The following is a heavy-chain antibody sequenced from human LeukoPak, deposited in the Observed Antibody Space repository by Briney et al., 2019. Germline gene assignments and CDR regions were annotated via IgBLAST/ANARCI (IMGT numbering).Heavy chain of an antibody. D-gene: IGHD5/OR15-5a*01. CDR3: VRGIPVSGPYYFDS. CDR1: GVSITSGKFY. Sequence: PSETLSLTCPVSGVSITSGKFYWGWIRQPPGKRLEWIGSLYYSGTPYYNPSLESRVAMSLATSENHFSLSLTSVTAADTAIYYCVRGIPVSGPYYFDSWGQGTLVTVSS. J-gene: IGHJ4*02. CDR2: LYYSGTP. V-gene: IGHV4-39*02.